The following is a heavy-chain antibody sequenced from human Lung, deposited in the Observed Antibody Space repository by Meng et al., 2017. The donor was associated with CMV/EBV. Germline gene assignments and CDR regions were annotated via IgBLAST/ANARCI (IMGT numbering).Heavy chain of an antibody. D-gene: IGHD1-26*01. CDR1: GGSISSYY. Sequence: SXTXSLXXTVSGGSISSYYWSWIRQPPGKGLEWIGYIYYSGGTNYNPSLKSRVTISVDTSKNQFSLKLSSVTAADTAVYYCARVRHVGGRHWFDPWGQGPLVTVSS. CDR3: ARVRHVGGRHWFDP. CDR2: IYYSGGT. J-gene: IGHJ5*02. V-gene: IGHV4-59*01.